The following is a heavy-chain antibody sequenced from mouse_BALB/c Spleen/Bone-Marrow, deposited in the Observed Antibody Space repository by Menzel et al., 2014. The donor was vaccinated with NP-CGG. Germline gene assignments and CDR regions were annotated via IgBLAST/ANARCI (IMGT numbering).Heavy chain of an antibody. V-gene: IGHV1S135*01. J-gene: IGHJ4*01. Sequence: EVQLVESGPELMKPGASVKVSCKASGYAFTSYNMYWVKQSHGKSLEWIGYIDPYSGGTSYNQKFKGKATLTVDKSSSTAYMHLNSLTSEDSAVYYCARRVYYDYYAMDYWGQGTSVTVSS. CDR1: GYAFTSYN. CDR3: ARRVYYDYYAMDY. CDR2: IDPYSGGT. D-gene: IGHD1-1*01.